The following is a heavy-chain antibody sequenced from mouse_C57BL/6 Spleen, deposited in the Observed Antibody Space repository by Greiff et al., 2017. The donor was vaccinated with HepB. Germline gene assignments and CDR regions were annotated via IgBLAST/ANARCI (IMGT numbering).Heavy chain of an antibody. J-gene: IGHJ1*03. V-gene: IGHV5-17*01. CDR3: ARTGTGGYWYFDV. CDR2: ISSGSSTI. Sequence: DVKLVESGGGLVKPGGSLKLSCAASGFTFSDYGMHWVRQAPEKGLEWVAYISSGSSTIYYADTVKGRFTISRDNAKNTLFLQMTSLRSEDTAMYYCARTGTGGYWYFDVWGTGTTVTVSS. CDR1: GFTFSDYG. D-gene: IGHD4-1*01.